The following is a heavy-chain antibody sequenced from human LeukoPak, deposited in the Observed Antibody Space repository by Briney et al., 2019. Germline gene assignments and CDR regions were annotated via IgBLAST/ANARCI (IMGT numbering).Heavy chain of an antibody. CDR1: GGSISSGDYY. CDR3: ASLYDFWSGYSNWFDP. D-gene: IGHD3-3*01. Sequence: SETLSLTCTVSGGSISSGDYYWSWIRQPPGKGLEWIGYIYYSGSTYYNPSLKSRVTISVDTSKNQFSLKLGSVTAADTAVYYCASLYDFWSGYSNWFDPWGQGTLVTVSS. V-gene: IGHV4-30-4*01. CDR2: IYYSGST. J-gene: IGHJ5*02.